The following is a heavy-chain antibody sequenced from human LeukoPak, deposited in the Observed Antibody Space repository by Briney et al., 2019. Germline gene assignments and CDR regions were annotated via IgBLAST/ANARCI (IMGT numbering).Heavy chain of an antibody. D-gene: IGHD6-19*01. J-gene: IGHJ4*02. CDR1: GYTFTGYY. CDR2: INPSSGGT. Sequence: ASVKVSCKASGYTFTGYYMHWVRQAPGQGLEWMGWINPSSGGTNYAQKFQGRVTMTRDTSISTAYMELSRLRSDDTAVYYCAKLSSGYSSGWYYFDYWGQGTLVTVSS. V-gene: IGHV1-2*02. CDR3: AKLSSGYSSGWYYFDY.